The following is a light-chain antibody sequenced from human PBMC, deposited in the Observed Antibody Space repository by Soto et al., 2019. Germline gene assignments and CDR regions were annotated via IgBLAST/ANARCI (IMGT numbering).Light chain of an antibody. J-gene: IGLJ3*02. Sequence: QSALTQPRSVSGSPGQSVSISCTGTNSDVGGYNYLSWYQQHPGKAPKLMIYEVSNRPSGVSNRFSGSKSGNTASLTISGLQAEDEADYYCCSYAGRYTWVFGGGTKLTVL. CDR2: EVS. CDR1: NSDVGGYNY. V-gene: IGLV2-11*01. CDR3: CSYAGRYTWV.